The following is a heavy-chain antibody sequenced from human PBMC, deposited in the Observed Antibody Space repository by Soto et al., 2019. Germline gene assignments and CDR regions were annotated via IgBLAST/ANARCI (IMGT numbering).Heavy chain of an antibody. D-gene: IGHD6-19*01. V-gene: IGHV4-30-2*01. CDR1: GGSISSGGYS. CDR2: IYHSGST. Sequence: SETLSLTCAVSGGSISSGGYSWSWIRQPPGKGLEWIGYIYHSGSTYYNPSLKSRVTISVDRSKNQFSLKLSPVTAADTAVYYCARGWSSSGWTLNWFDPWGQGTLVTVSS. J-gene: IGHJ5*02. CDR3: ARGWSSSGWTLNWFDP.